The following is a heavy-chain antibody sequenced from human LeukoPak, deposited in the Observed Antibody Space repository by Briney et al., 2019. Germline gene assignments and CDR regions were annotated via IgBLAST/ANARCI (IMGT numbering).Heavy chain of an antibody. V-gene: IGHV1-18*01. CDR1: GGTFSSYA. CDR2: ISAYNGNT. Sequence: ASVKVSCKASGGTFSSYAISWVRQAPGQGLEWMGWISAYNGNTNYAQKLQGRVTMTTDTSTSTAYMELRSLRSDDTAVYYCASLYYYDSSGYLDWGQGTLVTVSS. J-gene: IGHJ4*02. D-gene: IGHD3-22*01. CDR3: ASLYYYDSSGYLD.